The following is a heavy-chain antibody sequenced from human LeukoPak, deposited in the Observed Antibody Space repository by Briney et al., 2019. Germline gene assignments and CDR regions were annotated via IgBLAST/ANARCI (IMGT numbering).Heavy chain of an antibody. Sequence: GASVTVSCTASGGTFSSYAISWVRQAPGQGLEWMGGIIPISGTANYAQKFQGRVTITADESTSTAYMELSSLRSEDTAVYYCASARDYGDFTYWGQGTLVTVSS. CDR3: ASARDYGDFTY. D-gene: IGHD4-17*01. J-gene: IGHJ4*02. CDR1: GGTFSSYA. V-gene: IGHV1-69*01. CDR2: IIPISGTA.